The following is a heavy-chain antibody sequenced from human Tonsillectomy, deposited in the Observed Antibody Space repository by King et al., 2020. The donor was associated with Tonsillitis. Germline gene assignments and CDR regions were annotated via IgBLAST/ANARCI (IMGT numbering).Heavy chain of an antibody. V-gene: IGHV4-39*01. Sequence: QLQESGPGLVKPSETLSLTCTVSGGSISSRSYFWGWIRQPPGKGLEWIGSIFYSGRTYYNPSLKSRVTISVDTSKNQFSLKLSSVTAADTAVYYCVRQVPHRLDWFDPWGQGTLVPVSS. CDR1: GGSISSRSYF. J-gene: IGHJ5*02. CDR3: VRQVPHRLDWFDP. CDR2: IFYSGRT.